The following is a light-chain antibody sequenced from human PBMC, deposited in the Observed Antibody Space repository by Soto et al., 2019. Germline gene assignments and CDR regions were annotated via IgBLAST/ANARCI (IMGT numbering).Light chain of an antibody. CDR3: SSYAVTNIFV. CDR1: ISDVGGYNY. V-gene: IGLV2-8*01. CDR2: EVS. J-gene: IGLJ1*01. Sequence: SIPTLNPSDCGSPGQSLYISCTVTISDVGGYNYVSWYQQHPGKAPRVIIYEVSKRPSGVSDRFSGSKSGSTASLTVSGLQAADEADYYCSSYAVTNIFVFGTGTKV.